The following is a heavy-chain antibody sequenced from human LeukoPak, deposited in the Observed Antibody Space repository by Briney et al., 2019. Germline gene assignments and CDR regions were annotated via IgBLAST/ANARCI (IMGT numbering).Heavy chain of an antibody. V-gene: IGHV4-59*08. CDR2: IYYSGST. J-gene: IGHJ4*02. D-gene: IGHD5-18*01. CDR1: GGSTSSDY. Sequence: SETLSLTCTVSGGSTSSDYWSWIRQPPGKGLEWIGYIYYSGSTNYNPSLKSRVTISVDTSKNQFSLKLSSVTAADTAVYYCATADTAMVIDYWGQGTLVTVSS. CDR3: ATADTAMVIDY.